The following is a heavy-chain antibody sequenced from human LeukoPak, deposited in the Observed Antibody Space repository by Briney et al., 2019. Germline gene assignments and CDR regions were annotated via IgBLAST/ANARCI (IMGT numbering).Heavy chain of an antibody. J-gene: IGHJ4*02. CDR1: GGSISSYY. Sequence: SETLSHTCTVSGGSISSYYWSWIRQPAGKGLEWIGRIYTSGSTNYNPSLKSRVTMSVDTSKNQFSLKLSSVTAADTAVYYCARGQDKFGESAYRYWGQGTLVTVSS. CDR2: IYTSGST. CDR3: ARGQDKFGESAYRY. V-gene: IGHV4-4*07. D-gene: IGHD3-10*01.